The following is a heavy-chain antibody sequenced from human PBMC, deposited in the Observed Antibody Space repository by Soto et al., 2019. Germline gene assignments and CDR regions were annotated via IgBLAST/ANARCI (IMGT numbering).Heavy chain of an antibody. V-gene: IGHV3-33*01. CDR2: IWYDGSNK. Sequence: GGSLRLSCAASGFTFSSYGMHWVRQAPGKGLEWVAVIWYDGSNKYYADSVKGRFTISRDNSKNTLYLQMNSLRAEDTAVYYCARDRFYGVTGTTDYYYGMDVWGQGTTVTVSS. J-gene: IGHJ6*02. D-gene: IGHD1-7*01. CDR3: ARDRFYGVTGTTDYYYGMDV. CDR1: GFTFSSYG.